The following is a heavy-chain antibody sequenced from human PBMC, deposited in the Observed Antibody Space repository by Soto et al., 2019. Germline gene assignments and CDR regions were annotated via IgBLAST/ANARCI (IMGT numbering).Heavy chain of an antibody. CDR1: GFSFSRHW. J-gene: IGHJ4*02. Sequence: EVQLVESGGGVVQPGGSLRLSCAASGFSFSRHWMHWVRQVPGQGLKWVSRIDNAGVGTSYADSVKGRFTMSRDNAKNTFYRQRNDLRVEDTALYFSARLGASDPPNDYWAQGALVTFSS. CDR2: IDNAGVGT. V-gene: IGHV3-74*01. D-gene: IGHD1-26*01. CDR3: ARLGASDPPNDY.